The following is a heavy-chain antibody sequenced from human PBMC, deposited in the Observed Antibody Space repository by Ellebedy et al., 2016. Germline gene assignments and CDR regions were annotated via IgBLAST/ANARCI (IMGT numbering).Heavy chain of an antibody. Sequence: SETLSLTCTVSGGSISSSSYYWGWIRQPPGKGLEWIGYIYYSGSTNYNPSLKSRVTISVDTSKNQFSLKLSSVTAADTAVYYCARHRTTPHSVSIAPGMDVWGQGTTVTVSS. CDR2: IYYSGST. J-gene: IGHJ6*02. CDR1: GGSISSSSYY. CDR3: ARHRTTPHSVSIAPGMDV. V-gene: IGHV4-61*05. D-gene: IGHD6-6*01.